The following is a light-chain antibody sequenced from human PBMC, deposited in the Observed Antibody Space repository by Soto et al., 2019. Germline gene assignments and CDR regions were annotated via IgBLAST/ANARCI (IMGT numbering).Light chain of an antibody. J-gene: IGKJ1*01. V-gene: IGKV1-5*01. Sequence: IHRTHSPSTLSASVGDRVTMTCRASHSISSWLAWYQQRPGKAPKLLIYDASSLESGVPSRFSGSGSGTEFTLTISSLQPDDFATYYCQQYNSYLFGQGTKVDIK. CDR3: QQYNSYL. CDR2: DAS. CDR1: HSISSW.